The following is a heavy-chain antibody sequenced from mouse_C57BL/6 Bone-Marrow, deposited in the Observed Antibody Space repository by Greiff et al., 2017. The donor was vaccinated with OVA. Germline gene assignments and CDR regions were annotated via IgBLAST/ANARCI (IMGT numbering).Heavy chain of an antibody. D-gene: IGHD1-1*01. CDR1: GYAFSSSW. CDR3: ARGARSSYGD. CDR2: IYPGDGDT. J-gene: IGHJ2*01. Sequence: QVQLQQSGPELVKPGASVKISCKASGYAFSSSWMNWVKQRPGKGLEWIGRIYPGDGDTNYNGKFKGKATLTADKSSSTAYMQLSSLTSEDSAVYFCARGARSSYGDWGQGTTLTVSS. V-gene: IGHV1-82*01.